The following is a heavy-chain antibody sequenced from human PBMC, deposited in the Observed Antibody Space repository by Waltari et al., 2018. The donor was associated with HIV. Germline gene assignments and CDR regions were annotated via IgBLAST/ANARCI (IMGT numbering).Heavy chain of an antibody. CDR2: IYYSGST. CDR3: ARDLGVLGSYPYHYKGMDV. Sequence: QLQLQESGPGLVKPSETLSLTCTVSGGSLTNHFWTWLRQPPGKGLEWLGQIYYSGSTNYNPSLKSRVNISIDTSKSQFSLTLRSVTVADTAVYYCARDLGVLGSYPYHYKGMDVWGQGTTVTVSS. V-gene: IGHV4-59*11. CDR1: GGSLTNHF. J-gene: IGHJ6*02. D-gene: IGHD3-10*01.